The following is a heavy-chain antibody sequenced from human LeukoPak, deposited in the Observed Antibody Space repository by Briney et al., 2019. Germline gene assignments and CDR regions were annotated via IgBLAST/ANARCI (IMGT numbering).Heavy chain of an antibody. V-gene: IGHV1-24*01. Sequence: ASVKVSCKISGFGLSILSIHWMRQAPGKGLEWVGGIRPETGEPIFAQKFRGRVTITEDTFTDTGYLELRGLTSEDTAVYYCSTNSGRSYFYFDFWGQGTLVTVSS. CDR2: IRPETGEP. D-gene: IGHD3-10*01. CDR3: STNSGRSYFYFDF. J-gene: IGHJ4*02. CDR1: GFGLSILS.